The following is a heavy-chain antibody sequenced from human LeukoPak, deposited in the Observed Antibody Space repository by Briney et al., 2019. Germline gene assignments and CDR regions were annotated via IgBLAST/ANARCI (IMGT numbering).Heavy chain of an antibody. J-gene: IGHJ4*02. D-gene: IGHD3-10*01. Sequence: PGGSLRLSCAASGFTFSSYSMNWVRQAPGKGLEWVSYVSSSSSTIYYADSVKGRFTISRDNAKNSLYLQMNSLRAEDTAVYYCARDRGYFDYWGQGTLVTVSS. CDR2: VSSSSSTI. V-gene: IGHV3-48*01. CDR1: GFTFSSYS. CDR3: ARDRGYFDY.